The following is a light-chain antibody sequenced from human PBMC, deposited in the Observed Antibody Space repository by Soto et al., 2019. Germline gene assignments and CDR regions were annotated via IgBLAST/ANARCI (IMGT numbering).Light chain of an antibody. CDR3: QQYNNWPPMA. J-gene: IGKJ1*01. V-gene: IGKV3-15*01. CDR2: GAS. Sequence: EIVMTQSPATLSVSPGERATLSCRASQSVSSTLAWYQQKPGQAPRLLIYGASTRATGIPARFSGSGSGTEFNLTISSLQSEDFAVYYCQQYNNWPPMAFGQGTKVEIK. CDR1: QSVSST.